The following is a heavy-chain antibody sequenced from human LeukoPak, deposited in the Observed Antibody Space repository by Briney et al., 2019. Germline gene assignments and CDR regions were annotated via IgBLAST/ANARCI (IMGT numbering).Heavy chain of an antibody. Sequence: PGGSLRLTCAASGFTFSSYGMSWIRQAPGKGLERVSAVSGSDGSRYYEDSVQCRITISRDNSNNTLYLQMRSLRAEATAVYYCAKGRTYPDAFDIWGQGTMVTVSS. CDR1: GFTFSSYG. J-gene: IGHJ3*02. CDR2: VSGSDGSR. CDR3: AKGRTYPDAFDI. V-gene: IGHV3-23*01.